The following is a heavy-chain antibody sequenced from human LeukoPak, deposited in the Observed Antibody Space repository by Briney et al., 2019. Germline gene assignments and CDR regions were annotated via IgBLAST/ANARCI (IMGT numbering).Heavy chain of an antibody. CDR3: AREGYYGSGSQNWFDP. CDR1: GYTFTGYH. J-gene: IGHJ5*02. V-gene: IGHV1-2*02. Sequence: ASVKVSCKASGYTFTGYHMHWVRQAPGQGLEWMGWINPNSGGTNYAQKFQGRVTMTRDTSISTAYMELSRLRSDDTAVYYCAREGYYGSGSQNWFDPWGQGTLVTVSS. CDR2: INPNSGGT. D-gene: IGHD3-10*01.